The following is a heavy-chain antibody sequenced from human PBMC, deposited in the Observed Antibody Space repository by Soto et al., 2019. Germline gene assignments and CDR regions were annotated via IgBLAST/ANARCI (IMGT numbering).Heavy chain of an antibody. D-gene: IGHD2-15*01. J-gene: IGHJ4*02. CDR2: VYYSGGT. Sequence: VQLQESGPGLVKPSETLSLTCTVSGGSISSYYWHWIRQTPGKGLEWIGYVYYSGGTSYNPSLKSRVTLSVDTSKNQFSLRLTSVTAADTAVYFCARDYGGNRGFDYWGQGTLVSVSS. CDR3: ARDYGGNRGFDY. CDR1: GGSISSYY. V-gene: IGHV4-59*01.